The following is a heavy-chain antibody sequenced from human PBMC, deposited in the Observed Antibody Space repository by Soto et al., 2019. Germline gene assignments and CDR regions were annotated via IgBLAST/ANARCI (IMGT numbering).Heavy chain of an antibody. CDR2: ISGGGDTT. CDR3: AKGRGGSGSLTPRVDF. Sequence: EVQLLESGGGLVQPGGYLRLSCAASGFTFNNYAMTWVRKAPGKGLEWVSAISGGGDTTSYADSVKGRLTVSRDGSKNTLYLQMSSLRAEDTALYYCAKGRGGSGSLTPRVDFWGQGTLVTVSS. D-gene: IGHD3-10*01. J-gene: IGHJ4*02. V-gene: IGHV3-23*01. CDR1: GFTFNNYA.